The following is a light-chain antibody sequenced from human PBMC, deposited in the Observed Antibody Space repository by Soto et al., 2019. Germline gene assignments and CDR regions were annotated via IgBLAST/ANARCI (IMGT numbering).Light chain of an antibody. CDR1: QFIKSH. CDR3: LHVASFPIS. CDR2: LAS. V-gene: IGKV1-12*01. J-gene: IGKJ5*01. Sequence: DIQLTQSPSSVSASVGDRVTITCWANQFIKSHLVWYQQKPGKAPDLLIYLASTLHSGVPSRFSGSGFGTDFKLTINSLQPEDVGNDFCLHVASFPISFGPVTRLE.